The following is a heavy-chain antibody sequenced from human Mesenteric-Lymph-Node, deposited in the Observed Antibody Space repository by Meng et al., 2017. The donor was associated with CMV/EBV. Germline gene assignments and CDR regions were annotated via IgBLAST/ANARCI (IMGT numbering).Heavy chain of an antibody. J-gene: IGHJ6*02. CDR3: ARVDYSGMDV. Sequence: AGSLSLFCVASGFPVSSYGMSWVRQAPGRGLEWVSYISGSSSSIYYADSVKGRITIDRDNAKHSLVLQMNSLRDDDTAVYYCARVDYSGMDVWGQGTTVTVSS. CDR1: GFPVSSYG. V-gene: IGHV3-48*02. CDR2: ISGSSSSI.